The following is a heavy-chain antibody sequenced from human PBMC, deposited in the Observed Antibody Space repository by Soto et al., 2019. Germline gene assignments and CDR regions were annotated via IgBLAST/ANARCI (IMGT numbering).Heavy chain of an antibody. Sequence: ASVKVSCKASGYTFTSYVISWVRQAPGQGLEWVGWISAYNGNSNYAQKYHGRVTMTTDTSTNTAYMEMSSLRSDDTAVYYCARIADCSTTSCSFPSRFHIRGYYYYYGLDVWGQ. V-gene: IGHV1-18*01. CDR3: ARIADCSTTSCSFPSRFHIRGYYYYYGLDV. CDR2: ISAYNGNS. J-gene: IGHJ6*02. CDR1: GYTFTSYV. D-gene: IGHD2-2*01.